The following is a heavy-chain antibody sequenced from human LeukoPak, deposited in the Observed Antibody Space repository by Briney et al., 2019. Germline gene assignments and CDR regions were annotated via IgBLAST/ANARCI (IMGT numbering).Heavy chain of an antibody. CDR2: INYDGSNK. V-gene: IGHV3-33*01. Sequence: PGGSLRLSCAASGFTFSNYGIHWVRQAPGKGLEWVAVINYDGSNKYYADSVKGRFTISRDNSKNTLYPQMNSLRVEDTAVYYCARALSTGGRIDYWGQGTLVTVSS. D-gene: IGHD2-8*02. J-gene: IGHJ4*02. CDR1: GFTFSNYG. CDR3: ARALSTGGRIDY.